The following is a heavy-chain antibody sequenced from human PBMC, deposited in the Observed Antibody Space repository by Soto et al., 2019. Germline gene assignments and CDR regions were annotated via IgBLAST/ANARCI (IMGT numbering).Heavy chain of an antibody. J-gene: IGHJ4*02. CDR1: GFTFSNYA. CDR2: ISYDGSEK. Sequence: QVQLVESGGGVVQPGRSLRLSCGGYGFTFSNYAMHWVRQAPGKGLEWVAVISYDGSEKFYADSVKGRFTISRENSKLTLFLQMNRLRPEDTAVYYCARGVTFFDFWSGCDYWGQGSLVTVSS. V-gene: IGHV3-30-3*01. CDR3: ARGVTFFDFWSGCDY. D-gene: IGHD3-3*01.